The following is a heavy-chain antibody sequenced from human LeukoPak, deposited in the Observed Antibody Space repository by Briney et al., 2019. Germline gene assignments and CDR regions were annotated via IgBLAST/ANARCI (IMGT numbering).Heavy chain of an antibody. V-gene: IGHV3-23*01. CDR3: AKDQYFDWLSYSWFDP. J-gene: IGHJ5*02. CDR2: ISDNGGST. D-gene: IGHD3-9*01. Sequence: GGSLRLSCAASGFTFSNYGMSWVRQAPGRGLQWVSPISDNGGSTYYADSVKGRFTISRDNSKSTLYLQMNSLRAEDTAVYYCAKDQYFDWLSYSWFDPWGQGTLVTVSS. CDR1: GFTFSNYG.